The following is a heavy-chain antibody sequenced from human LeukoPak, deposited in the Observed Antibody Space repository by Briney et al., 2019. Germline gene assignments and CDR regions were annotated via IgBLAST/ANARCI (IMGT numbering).Heavy chain of an antibody. CDR3: AGFQYYYDSSGFMRSNDY. D-gene: IGHD3-22*01. CDR2: IYYSGST. Sequence: SETLSLTCTVSGGSISSYYWSWIRQPPGKGLEWIGYIYYSGSTNYNPSLKSRVTISVDTSKNQFSLKLSSVTAADTAVYYCAGFQYYYDSSGFMRSNDYWGQGTLVTVSS. CDR1: GGSISSYY. V-gene: IGHV4-59*08. J-gene: IGHJ4*02.